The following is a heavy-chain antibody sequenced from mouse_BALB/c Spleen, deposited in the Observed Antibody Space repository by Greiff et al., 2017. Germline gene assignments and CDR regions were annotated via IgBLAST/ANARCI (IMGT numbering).Heavy chain of an antibody. CDR1: GYTFSSYW. D-gene: IGHD1-1*01. Sequence: VQLQQSGAELMKPGASVKISCKATGYTFSSYWIEWVKQRPGHGLEWIGEILPGSGSTNYNEKFKGKATFTADTSSNTAYMQLSSLTSEDSAVYYCARGDYYGSSWFAYWGQGTLVTVSA. CDR2: ILPGSGST. V-gene: IGHV1-9*01. J-gene: IGHJ3*01. CDR3: ARGDYYGSSWFAY.